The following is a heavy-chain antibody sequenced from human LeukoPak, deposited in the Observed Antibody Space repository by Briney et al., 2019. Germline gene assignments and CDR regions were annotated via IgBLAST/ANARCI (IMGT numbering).Heavy chain of an antibody. V-gene: IGHV7-4-1*02. D-gene: IGHD3-22*01. J-gene: IGHJ4*02. CDR3: ASCNDSSGYFAY. CDR1: GYTFTNYA. Sequence: ASVKVSCKASGYTFTNYAINWVRQAPGQGLEYMGWVNTNTGNPTYAQGFTGRFVFSSDSSVSTAYLQITSLKADDSAIYFCASCNDSSGYFAYWGQGTLVTVSS. CDR2: VNTNTGNP.